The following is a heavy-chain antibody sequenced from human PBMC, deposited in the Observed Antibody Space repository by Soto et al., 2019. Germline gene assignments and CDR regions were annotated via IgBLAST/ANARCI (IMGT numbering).Heavy chain of an antibody. Sequence: PSETLSLTCTVSGGSISSYYWSWIRQPPGKGLEWIGYIYYGGSTNYNPSLKSRVTISVDTSKNQFSLKLSSVTAADTAVYYCARATIYCSGGSCYPNWFDPWGQGTLVTVSS. D-gene: IGHD2-15*01. V-gene: IGHV4-59*01. J-gene: IGHJ5*02. CDR3: ARATIYCSGGSCYPNWFDP. CDR2: IYYGGST. CDR1: GGSISSYY.